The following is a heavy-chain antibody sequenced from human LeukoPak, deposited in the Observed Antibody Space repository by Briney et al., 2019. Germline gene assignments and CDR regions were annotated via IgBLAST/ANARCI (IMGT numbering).Heavy chain of an antibody. CDR3: ARQLLGYCSSTSCPFDY. J-gene: IGHJ4*02. V-gene: IGHV5-51*01. Sequence: GESLKISCKGSGYTFTSYWIGWVRQMPGKGLERMGIIYPSDSDIRYSPSFQGQVTISADKSISTAYLQWSSLKASDTAMYYCARQLLGYCSSTSCPFDYWGQGTLVTVSS. CDR1: GYTFTSYW. CDR2: IYPSDSDI. D-gene: IGHD2-2*01.